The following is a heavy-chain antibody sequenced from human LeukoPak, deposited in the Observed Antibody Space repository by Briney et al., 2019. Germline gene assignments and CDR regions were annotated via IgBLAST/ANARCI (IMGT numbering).Heavy chain of an antibody. J-gene: IGHJ4*02. CDR3: ASRLAAASFDY. CDR1: GGSISSYN. CDR2: IYTSGST. V-gene: IGHV4-4*07. Sequence: LETLCLTCTVSGGSISSYNWSWIRQPAGKGLEWIGRIYTSGSTHYNPSLKSRVTMSVDTSTNQFSLTLSSVTAADTAVYYCASRLAAASFDYWGQGTLVTVSS. D-gene: IGHD6-13*01.